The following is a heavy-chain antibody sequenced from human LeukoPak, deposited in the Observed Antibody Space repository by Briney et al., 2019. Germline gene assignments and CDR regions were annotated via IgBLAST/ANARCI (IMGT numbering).Heavy chain of an antibody. D-gene: IGHD3-3*01. CDR3: ARVPDYDFWSGCFEFDP. Sequence: ASVKVSCKASGYTFTSYGISWVRQAPGQGLEWMGWISAYNGNTNYAQKLQGRVTMTTDTSTSTAYMELRSLRSDDTAVYYCARVPDYDFWSGCFEFDPWGQGTLVTVSS. V-gene: IGHV1-18*01. J-gene: IGHJ5*02. CDR1: GYTFTSYG. CDR2: ISAYNGNT.